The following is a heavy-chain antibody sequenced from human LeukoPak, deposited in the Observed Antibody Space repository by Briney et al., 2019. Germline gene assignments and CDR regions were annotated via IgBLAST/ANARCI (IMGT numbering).Heavy chain of an antibody. J-gene: IGHJ4*02. CDR2: IYYSGST. Sequence: ETLSLTCTVSGGSISSSSYYWGWIRQPPGKGLEWIGSIYYSGSTYYNPSLKSRVTISVDTSKNQFSLKLSSVTAADTAVHYCARDGDSSAINAFDYWGQGTLVTVSS. CDR3: ARDGDSSAINAFDY. CDR1: GGSISSSSYY. D-gene: IGHD3-22*01. V-gene: IGHV4-39*07.